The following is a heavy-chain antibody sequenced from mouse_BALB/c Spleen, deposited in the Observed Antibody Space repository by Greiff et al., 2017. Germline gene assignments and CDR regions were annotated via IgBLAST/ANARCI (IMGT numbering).Heavy chain of an antibody. Sequence: EVQLVESGGGLVKPGGSLKLSCAASGFTFSDYYMYWVRQTPEKRLEWVATISDGGSYTYYPDSVKGRFTISRDNAKNNLYLQMSSLKSEDTAMYYCARGGSPYGYYAMDYWGQGTSVTVSS. V-gene: IGHV5-4*02. CDR2: ISDGGSYT. J-gene: IGHJ4*01. CDR3: ARGGSPYGYYAMDY. D-gene: IGHD1-1*02. CDR1: GFTFSDYY.